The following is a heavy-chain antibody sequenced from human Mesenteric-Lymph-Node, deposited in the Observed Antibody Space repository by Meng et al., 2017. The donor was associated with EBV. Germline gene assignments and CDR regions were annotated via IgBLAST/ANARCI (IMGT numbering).Heavy chain of an antibody. J-gene: IGHJ3*02. CDR1: GGSIRSGGYS. D-gene: IGHD1-26*01. CDR3: ARAGLLGSDAFDI. Sequence: PQLPESGSGLVKPSQTLSLPCLGSGGSIRSGGYSWSWIRQPPGKGLEWIGYIYHSGSTYYNPSLKSRVTISVDRSKNQFSLKLSSVTAADTAVYYCARAGLLGSDAFDIWGQGTMVTVSS. CDR2: IYHSGST. V-gene: IGHV4-30-2*01.